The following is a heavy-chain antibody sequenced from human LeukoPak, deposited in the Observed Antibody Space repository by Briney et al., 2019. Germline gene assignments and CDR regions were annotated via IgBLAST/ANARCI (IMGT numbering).Heavy chain of an antibody. CDR1: GFTFTDFY. CDR3: ARKTYYYDSGSYSKSYYFDY. D-gene: IGHD3-10*01. CDR2: ISRSSTDT. Sequence: GGSLRLSCAASGFTFTDFYMSWIRQVPGKGLEWLSDISRSSTDTNYADSVKGRFTISRDNAKNSLFLQLNSLRAEDTAVYYCARKTYYYDSGSYSKSYYFDYWGQGTLVTVSS. V-gene: IGHV3-11*06. J-gene: IGHJ4*02.